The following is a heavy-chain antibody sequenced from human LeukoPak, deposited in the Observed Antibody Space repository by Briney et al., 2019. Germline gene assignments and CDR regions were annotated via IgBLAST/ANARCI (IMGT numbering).Heavy chain of an antibody. CDR3: AHRGGEGSGAGGAFDI. CDR1: GFSLSTSGVG. CDR2: IYWDDDK. Sequence: KESGPTLVKPTQTLTLTCTFSGFSLSTSGVGVGWIRQPPGEALEWLALIYWDDDKRYSPSLKSRLTITKDTSKNQVVLTMTNMDPVDTATYYCAHRGGEGSGAGGAFDIWGQGTMVTVSS. D-gene: IGHD2-15*01. V-gene: IGHV2-5*02. J-gene: IGHJ3*02.